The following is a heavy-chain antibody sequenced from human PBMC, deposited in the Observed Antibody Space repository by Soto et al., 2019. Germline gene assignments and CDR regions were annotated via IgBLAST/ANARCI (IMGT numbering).Heavy chain of an antibody. D-gene: IGHD3-3*01. CDR2: INAGNGNT. Sequence: ASVKVSCKASGYTFTSYAMHWVRQAPGQRLEWMGWINAGNGNTKYSQKFQGRVTITRDTSASTAYMELSSLRSEDTAVYYCARVPSFWSGYYRAPYGMDVWGQGTTVTVSS. CDR3: ARVPSFWSGYYRAPYGMDV. V-gene: IGHV1-3*01. CDR1: GYTFTSYA. J-gene: IGHJ6*02.